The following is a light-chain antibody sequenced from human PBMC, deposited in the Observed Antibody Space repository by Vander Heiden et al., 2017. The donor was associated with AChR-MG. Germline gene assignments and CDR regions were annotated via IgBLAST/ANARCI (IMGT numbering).Light chain of an antibody. CDR2: EVS. V-gene: IGLV2-8*01. CDR1: SSDVGGYNY. CDR3: SSYAGSNRV. J-gene: IGLJ3*02. Sequence: QSALTQPPSASGSPGQSVTISCTGTSSDVGGYNYVSWYQQHPGKAPKLMMYEVSKRPSGVPDRFSGSKSGSTASLTVSGLQAEDEADYYCSSYAGSNRVFGGGTQLTVL.